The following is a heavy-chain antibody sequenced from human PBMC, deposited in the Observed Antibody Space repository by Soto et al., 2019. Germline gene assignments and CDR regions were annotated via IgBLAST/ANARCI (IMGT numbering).Heavy chain of an antibody. CDR3: ARGPSGTLFEH. CDR1: GGSISTGGYY. D-gene: IGHD3-10*01. V-gene: IGHV4-31*03. J-gene: IGHJ4*02. CDR2: IYYSGST. Sequence: QVQLQESGPGLVKPSQTLSLTCTVSGGSISTGGYYWTWIRQHPGKGLEWIGYIYYSGSTYYNPSLKSRVTISVDTSKNQFSLKLSSVTAPDTAVYYCARGPSGTLFEHWGQGTLVTVSS.